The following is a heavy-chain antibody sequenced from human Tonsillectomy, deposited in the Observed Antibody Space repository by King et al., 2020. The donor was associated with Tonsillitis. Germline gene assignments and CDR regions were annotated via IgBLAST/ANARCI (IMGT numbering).Heavy chain of an antibody. CDR2: IYPSDSDT. CDR1: GYSFTTYW. CDR3: ARHGDAPQLFPPFDY. D-gene: IGHD3-10*01. J-gene: IGHJ4*02. Sequence: DVQLVESGAEVKKPGESLKISCKGSGYSFTTYWIAWVRQMPGKGLEWMGIIYPSDSDTKYSPSFQGQVTISADKSISTAYLQWSSLKASDTAMYYCARHGDAPQLFPPFDYWGQGTLVTVSS. V-gene: IGHV5-51*01.